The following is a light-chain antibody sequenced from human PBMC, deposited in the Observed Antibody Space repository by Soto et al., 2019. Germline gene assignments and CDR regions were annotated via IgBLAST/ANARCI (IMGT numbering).Light chain of an antibody. CDR2: LGS. V-gene: IGKV2-28*01. CDR1: QSLLHSNGYNY. CDR3: MQALQTPLFT. Sequence: DIVMTQSPLSLPVTPGEPASISCRSSQSLLHSNGYNYLDWYLQKPGQSPQLLIYLGSNRASGVPDRFSGSGSGTDFTLKISRVEAEDVGVYYCMQALQTPLFTLGPGTKVDIK. J-gene: IGKJ3*01.